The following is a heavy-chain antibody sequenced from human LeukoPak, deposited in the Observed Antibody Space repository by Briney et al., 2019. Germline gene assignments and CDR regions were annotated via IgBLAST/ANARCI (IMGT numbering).Heavy chain of an antibody. D-gene: IGHD3-22*01. CDR3: ARHVYYYDSSGSRGYFDY. V-gene: IGHV4-59*08. Sequence: SETLSLTCTVSGDSIRNYYWSWIRQPPGKGLEWIGYIYYRGNTNYNPSLKSRLTLSVDTSKNQFSLKLSSVTVTDTALYYCARHVYYYDSSGSRGYFDYWGQGALVTVSS. CDR2: IYYRGNT. J-gene: IGHJ4*02. CDR1: GDSIRNYY.